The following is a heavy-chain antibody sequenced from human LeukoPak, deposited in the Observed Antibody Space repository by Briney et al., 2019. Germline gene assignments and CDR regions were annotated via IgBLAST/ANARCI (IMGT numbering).Heavy chain of an antibody. D-gene: IGHD2-2*01. CDR2: INPNSGGT. Sequence: ASVKVSCKASGYTFNNHYMYWVRQAPGQGLEWMGRINPNSGGTNYAQKFQGRVTMTRDTSISTAYMELSRLRSDDTAVYYCAREEDIVVVPAPNYYYGMDVWGQGTTVTVSS. CDR1: GYTFNNHY. J-gene: IGHJ6*02. V-gene: IGHV1-2*06. CDR3: AREEDIVVVPAPNYYYGMDV.